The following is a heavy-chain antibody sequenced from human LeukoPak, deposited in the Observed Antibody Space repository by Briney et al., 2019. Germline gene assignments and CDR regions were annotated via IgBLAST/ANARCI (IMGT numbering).Heavy chain of an antibody. CDR3: ARDATMVRGALY. J-gene: IGHJ4*02. CDR2: LYHTGST. CDR1: DDSISSGYY. V-gene: IGHV4-38-2*02. Sequence: SETLSLTCTVSDDSISSGYYWGWIRQPPGKGLEWIGSLYHTGSTYYNPSLKSRVTISIDTSKKQFSLRLSSVTAADTAVYYCARDATMVRGALYWGQGTLVTVSS. D-gene: IGHD3-10*01.